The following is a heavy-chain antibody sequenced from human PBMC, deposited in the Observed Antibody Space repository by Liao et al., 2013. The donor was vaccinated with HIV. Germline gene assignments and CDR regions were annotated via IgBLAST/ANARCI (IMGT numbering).Heavy chain of an antibody. CDR2: FNHSGST. V-gene: IGHV4-34*01. CDR3: ARLGDPLGFLEWFPTEGFDY. CDR1: GGSFSGYS. J-gene: IGHJ4*02. Sequence: QVQLQQWGAGLLKPSETLSLTCAVYGGSFSGYSWSWIRQPPGKGLEWIGEFNHSGSTHYNPSLKSRVTISVDTSKNHFSLRLSSVTAADTAVYYCARLGDPLGFLEWFPTEGFDYWGQGTLVTVSS. D-gene: IGHD3-3*01.